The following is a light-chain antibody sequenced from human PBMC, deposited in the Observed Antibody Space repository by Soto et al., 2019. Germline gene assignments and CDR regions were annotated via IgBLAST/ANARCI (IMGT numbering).Light chain of an antibody. V-gene: IGLV2-14*03. Sequence: QSALTQPASVSGSPGQAITISCTGTSSDIGAYNYVSWYQQYPGKAPKLLIFDVSNRPSEMSNRFSGSKSGNTASLTISGLQAEDEADYYCSSYTNNNTPVFGGGTKLTVL. CDR3: SSYTNNNTPV. J-gene: IGLJ2*01. CDR2: DVS. CDR1: SSDIGAYNY.